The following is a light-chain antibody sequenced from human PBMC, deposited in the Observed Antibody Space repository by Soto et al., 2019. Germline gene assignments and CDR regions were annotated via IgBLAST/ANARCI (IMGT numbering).Light chain of an antibody. CDR1: SSDVGGYNY. CDR2: DVS. CDR3: RSYTRSSLVV. J-gene: IGLJ2*01. Sequence: QSVLTQPASVSGSPGQSITISCTGTSSDVGGYNYVSWYQQHPGKAPKLMIYDVSNRPSGVSNRFSGSKSGNTASLTISGLQAEDEADYYCRSYTRSSLVVFGGGTKLTVL. V-gene: IGLV2-14*01.